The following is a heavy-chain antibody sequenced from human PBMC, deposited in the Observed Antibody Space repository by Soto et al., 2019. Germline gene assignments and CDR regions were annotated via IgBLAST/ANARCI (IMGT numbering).Heavy chain of an antibody. J-gene: IGHJ2*01. CDR2: IYYSGST. D-gene: IGHD2-2*01. Sequence: SETLSLTCTVSGGSISSYYWSWIRQPPGKGLEWIGYIYYSGSTNYNPSLKSRVTISVDTSKNQFSLKLSSVTAADTAVYYCAREGHCSSTGCPGDYWGRGTLVTVSS. V-gene: IGHV4-59*12. CDR1: GGSISSYY. CDR3: AREGHCSSTGCPGDY.